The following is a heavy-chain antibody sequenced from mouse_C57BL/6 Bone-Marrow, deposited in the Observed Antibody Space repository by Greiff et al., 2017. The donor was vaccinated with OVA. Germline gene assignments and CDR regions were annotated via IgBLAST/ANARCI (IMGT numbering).Heavy chain of an antibody. CDR2: ISSGGDYI. V-gene: IGHV5-9-1*02. CDR3: TRGGGWFLFGY. Sequence: DVMLVESGEGLVKPGGSLKLSCAASGFTFSSYAMSWVRQTPEKRLEWVAYISSGGDYIYYADTVKGRFTISRDNARNTLYLQMSSVKSEDTAMYYCTRGGGWFLFGYWGQGTLVTVSA. D-gene: IGHD1-1*02. J-gene: IGHJ3*01. CDR1: GFTFSSYA.